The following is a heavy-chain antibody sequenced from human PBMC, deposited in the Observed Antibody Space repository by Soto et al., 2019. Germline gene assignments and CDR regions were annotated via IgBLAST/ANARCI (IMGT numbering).Heavy chain of an antibody. D-gene: IGHD3-22*01. CDR1: GFTFSSYA. Sequence: PGGSLRLSCAASGFTFSSYAMSWVRQAPGKGLEWVSAISGSCGSTYYADSVKGRLTISRDNSKNTLYLQMNSLRAEDTAVYYCAKDGSPYYYDSSGYYLHWGQGTLVTVSS. CDR2: ISGSCGST. CDR3: AKDGSPYYYDSSGYYLH. J-gene: IGHJ4*02. V-gene: IGHV3-23*01.